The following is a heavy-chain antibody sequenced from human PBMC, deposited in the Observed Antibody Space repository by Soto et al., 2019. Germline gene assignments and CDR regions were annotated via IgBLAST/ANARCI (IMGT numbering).Heavy chain of an antibody. CDR1: GFTFGDYA. CDR3: TRDGTSYYDFWSGYYTNFDY. Sequence: GGSLRLSCTVSGFTFGDYAMSWFRQAPGKGLEWVGFIRSKVYGETTEYAASVKGRFTISRDDSKSIAYLHMNSLKTEDTAVYYCTRDGTSYYDFWSGYYTNFDYWGQGTLVTVSS. J-gene: IGHJ4*02. V-gene: IGHV3-49*03. CDR2: IRSKVYGETT. D-gene: IGHD3-3*01.